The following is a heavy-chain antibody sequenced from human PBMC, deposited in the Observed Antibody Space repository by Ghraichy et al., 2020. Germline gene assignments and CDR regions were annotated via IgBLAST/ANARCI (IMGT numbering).Heavy chain of an antibody. CDR1: GFSFSDNY. CDR2: IRDKANSYST. CDR3: ARTGYSGGGSAVDY. D-gene: IGHD6-19*01. J-gene: IGHJ4*02. Sequence: GGSLRLSCAASGFSFSDNYMDWVRQAPGKGLEWVGRIRDKANSYSTEYAASVKGRFTISRDDSKNSQYLQMNSLKTEDTAVYYCARTGYSGGGSAVDYRGQGTLVTVSS. V-gene: IGHV3-72*01.